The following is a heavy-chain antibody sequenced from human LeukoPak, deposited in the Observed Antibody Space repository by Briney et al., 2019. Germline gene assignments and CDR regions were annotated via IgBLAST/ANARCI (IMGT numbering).Heavy chain of an antibody. Sequence: GGSLRLSCAASGFSFDAYTMNWIRQAPGRGLESVFSISGSGLYIFYADSMRGRFTVSRDNAKNSLYLQMHSLKAEDTSVYFCARGSYSSSWFEKYYFDSWGQGTLVTVSA. D-gene: IGHD6-13*01. CDR1: GFSFDAYT. CDR3: ARGSYSSSWFEKYYFDS. V-gene: IGHV3-21*03. CDR2: ISGSGLYI. J-gene: IGHJ4*02.